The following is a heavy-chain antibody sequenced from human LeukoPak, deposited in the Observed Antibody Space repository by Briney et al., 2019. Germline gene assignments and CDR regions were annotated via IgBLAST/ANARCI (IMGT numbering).Heavy chain of an antibody. D-gene: IGHD5-18*01. Sequence: SVKVSCRASGGTFSSYAISWVRQAPGQGLEWMGGIIPIFGTANYAQKFQGRVTITADKSTSTAYMELSSLRSEDTAVYYCARGAALQLWFSYWGQGTLVTVSS. J-gene: IGHJ4*02. CDR1: GGTFSSYA. V-gene: IGHV1-69*06. CDR2: IIPIFGTA. CDR3: ARGAALQLWFSY.